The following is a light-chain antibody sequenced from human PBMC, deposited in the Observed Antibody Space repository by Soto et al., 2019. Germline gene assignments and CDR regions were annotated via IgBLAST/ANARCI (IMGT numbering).Light chain of an antibody. J-gene: IGKJ5*01. CDR1: QPVNNN. Sequence: EIVLTQSPATLSLSPGERATLSCRASQPVNNNLAWYQQKPGQAPRLLIYGVSTRATGISARFSGGGSVTEFTLTISSLQSEDFAVYYCQQYEKWPPSITFGQGTRLEIK. CDR3: QQYEKWPPSIT. V-gene: IGKV3-15*01. CDR2: GVS.